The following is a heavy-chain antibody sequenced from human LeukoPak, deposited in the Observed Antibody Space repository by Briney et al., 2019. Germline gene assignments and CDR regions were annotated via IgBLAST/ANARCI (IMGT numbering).Heavy chain of an antibody. CDR3: ARDQGLGRYAFDI. CDR1: GDSVSNKNTA. Sequence: SQTLSLTCAISGDSVSNKNTAWNWIRQSPSRGLEWLGRTYYRSKWHNTYAASVKSRITINPDTSKNQLSLQPNSVTPEDTAVYYCARDQGLGRYAFDIWGQGTMVTVSS. V-gene: IGHV6-1*01. D-gene: IGHD7-27*01. J-gene: IGHJ3*02. CDR2: TYYRSKWHN.